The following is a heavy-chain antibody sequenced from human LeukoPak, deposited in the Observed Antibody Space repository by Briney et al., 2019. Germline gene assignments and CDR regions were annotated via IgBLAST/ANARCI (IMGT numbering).Heavy chain of an antibody. CDR2: IYYSGST. Sequence: SETLSLTCTVSGGSISSYYWSWIRQPPGKGLEWIGYIYYSGSTNYNPSLKSRVTISVDTSKNQFSLKLSSVTAADTAVYYCARGLAAANYFDYWGQGTLVTVSS. D-gene: IGHD6-13*01. CDR3: ARGLAAANYFDY. V-gene: IGHV4-59*08. CDR1: GGSISSYY. J-gene: IGHJ4*02.